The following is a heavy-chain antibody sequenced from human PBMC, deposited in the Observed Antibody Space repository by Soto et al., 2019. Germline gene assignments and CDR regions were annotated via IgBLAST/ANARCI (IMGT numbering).Heavy chain of an antibody. J-gene: IGHJ4*02. CDR3: AREIRSGSYYNFDY. V-gene: IGHV3-30-3*01. Sequence: QVQLVESGGGVVQPGRSLRLSCAASGFTFSSFAVHWVRQAPGKGLEWVAVISYDGSSKNYVDSVKGRFTISRENSKNTLYLQMNSLRAEDTALYYCAREIRSGSYYNFDYWGQGTLVTVSS. CDR2: ISYDGSSK. CDR1: GFTFSSFA. D-gene: IGHD3-10*01.